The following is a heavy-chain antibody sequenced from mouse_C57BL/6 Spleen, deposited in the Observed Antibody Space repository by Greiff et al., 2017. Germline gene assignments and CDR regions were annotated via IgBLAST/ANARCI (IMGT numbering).Heavy chain of an antibody. CDR2: ISDGGSYT. Sequence: EVKLMESGGGLVKPGGSLKLSCAASGFTFSSYAMSWVRQTPEKRLEWVATISDGGSYTYYPDNVKGRFTISRDNAKNNLYLQMSHLKSEDTAMYYCARDWEGYAMDYWGQGTSVTVSS. V-gene: IGHV5-4*01. D-gene: IGHD4-1*01. CDR1: GFTFSSYA. CDR3: ARDWEGYAMDY. J-gene: IGHJ4*01.